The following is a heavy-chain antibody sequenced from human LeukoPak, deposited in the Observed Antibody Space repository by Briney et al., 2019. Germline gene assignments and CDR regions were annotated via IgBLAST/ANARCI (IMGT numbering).Heavy chain of an antibody. CDR3: ARDGAGPYYYYYYMDV. Sequence: AVKVSCKASGGTFSSYAISWVRQAPGQGLEWVGGIIPIFGTANYAQKFQGRVTITADESTSTAYMELSSLRSEDTAVYYCARDGAGPYYYYYYMDVWGKGTTVTVSS. J-gene: IGHJ6*03. CDR1: GGTFSSYA. D-gene: IGHD6-13*01. V-gene: IGHV1-69*13. CDR2: IIPIFGTA.